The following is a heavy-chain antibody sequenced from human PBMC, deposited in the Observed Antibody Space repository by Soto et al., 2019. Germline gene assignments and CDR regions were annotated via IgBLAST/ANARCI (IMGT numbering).Heavy chain of an antibody. CDR1: GASISSDDYY. Sequence: KPSETLSLTCTVSGASISSDDYYWTWIRQPPGKGLECIGNTQYSGSTYYNPSLKSRVTISLDTSKNQFSLKLSSVTAADTARDYCVRGVADRPARLGMDLWDPGTTPTVSS. J-gene: IGHJ6*02. CDR3: VRGVADRPARLGMDL. V-gene: IGHV4-30-4*01. CDR2: TQYSGST. D-gene: IGHD6-6*01.